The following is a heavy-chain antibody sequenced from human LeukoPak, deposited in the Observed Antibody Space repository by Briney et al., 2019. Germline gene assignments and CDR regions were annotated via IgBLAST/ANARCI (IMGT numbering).Heavy chain of an antibody. CDR2: IKHDGNQK. CDR1: GFTFGAYW. Sequence: GGSLRLSCAASGFTFGAYWMSWVRQAPGMGLEWVANIKHDGNQKYYLDSVKGRFTISRDNAKNSLSLQMNSLRAEDTAVYFCARDQLVSGTTYEAFDCWGQGTLVTVSA. D-gene: IGHD1-7*01. J-gene: IGHJ4*02. V-gene: IGHV3-7*01. CDR3: ARDQLVSGTTYEAFDC.